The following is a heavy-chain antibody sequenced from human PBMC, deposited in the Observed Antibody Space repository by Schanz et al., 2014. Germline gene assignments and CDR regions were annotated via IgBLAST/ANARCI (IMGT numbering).Heavy chain of an antibody. Sequence: EVQLVESGGGLVQPGGSLRLSCAASGFTFTTNAMSWVRQPPGKGLEWVSAISGNGGSIYFADSVKGRFTISRDNSDNPLFLQMNSLSAEDAAVYYCAKVREWWPYYFDYWGQGTLVTVSS. CDR2: ISGNGGSI. CDR1: GFTFTTNA. CDR3: AKVREWWPYYFDY. D-gene: IGHD2-15*01. J-gene: IGHJ4*02. V-gene: IGHV3-23*04.